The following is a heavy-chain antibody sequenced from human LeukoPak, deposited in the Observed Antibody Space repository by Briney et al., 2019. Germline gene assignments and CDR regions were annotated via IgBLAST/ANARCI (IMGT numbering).Heavy chain of an antibody. D-gene: IGHD3-22*01. CDR1: GFTFSSYS. CDR3: ARGMIVPRGFDY. V-gene: IGHV3-21*01. Sequence: PGGSLRLSCAASGFTFSSYSMNWVRQAPGKGLEWVSSISSSSSYIYYAGSVKGRFTISRDNAKNSLYLQMNSLRAEDTAVYYCARGMIVPRGFDYWGQGTLVTVSS. CDR2: ISSSSSYI. J-gene: IGHJ4*02.